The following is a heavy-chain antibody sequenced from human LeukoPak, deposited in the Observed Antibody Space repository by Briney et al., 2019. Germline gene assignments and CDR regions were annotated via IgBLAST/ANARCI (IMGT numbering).Heavy chain of an antibody. V-gene: IGHV5-10-1*01. J-gene: IGHJ5*02. CDR1: GYSFTSYW. CDR3: ARQIAAGNWFDP. Sequence: PGESLKISCKGSGYSFTSYWISWVRQMPGKGLEWMGRIDPSDSYTNYSPSFQGHVTISADRSISTAYLQWSSLKASDTAMYYCARQIAAGNWFDPWGQGTLVTVSS. CDR2: IDPSDSYT. D-gene: IGHD6-13*01.